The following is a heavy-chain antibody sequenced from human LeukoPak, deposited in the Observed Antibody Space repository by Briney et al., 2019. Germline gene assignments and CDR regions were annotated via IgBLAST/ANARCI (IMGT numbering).Heavy chain of an antibody. V-gene: IGHV4-59*01. CDR1: GGSISSYY. Sequence: PSETLSLTCTVSGGSISSYYWSWIRQPPGKGLEWIGYIYYSGSTNYNPSLKSRVTISVDTSKNQFSLKLSSATAADTAVYYCARAPGHYDFWSGYVDAFDIWGQGTMVTVSS. CDR3: ARAPGHYDFWSGYVDAFDI. D-gene: IGHD3-3*01. J-gene: IGHJ3*02. CDR2: IYYSGST.